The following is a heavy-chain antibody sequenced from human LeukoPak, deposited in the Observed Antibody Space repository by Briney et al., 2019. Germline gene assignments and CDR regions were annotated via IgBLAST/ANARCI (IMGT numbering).Heavy chain of an antibody. CDR2: MNPNSGNT. Sequence: VASVKVSCKASGYTFTSYDINWVRQATGQGLEWMGWMNPNSGNTGYAQKFQGRVTMTRNTSISTAYMELSSLRSEDTAVYYCATAGYYDILTGYYNVTDYWGQGTLVTVSS. J-gene: IGHJ4*02. D-gene: IGHD3-9*01. CDR1: GYTFTSYD. CDR3: ATAGYYDILTGYYNVTDY. V-gene: IGHV1-8*01.